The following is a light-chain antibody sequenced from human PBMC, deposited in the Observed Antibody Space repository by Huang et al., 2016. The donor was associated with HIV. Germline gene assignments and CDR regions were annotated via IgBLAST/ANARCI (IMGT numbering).Light chain of an antibody. CDR3: QQYFTSPPLT. J-gene: IGKJ4*01. CDR2: AAS. V-gene: IGKV1-NL1*01. Sequence: DIQMTQSPSSLSAFVGDRVTITCRASQGISNSLAWYQQKPGRTPKLLLYAASSLGSVVPSRFSGRRSGTDYTLTISRLQPEDFATYYCQQYFTSPPLTFGGGTKVEIK. CDR1: QGISNS.